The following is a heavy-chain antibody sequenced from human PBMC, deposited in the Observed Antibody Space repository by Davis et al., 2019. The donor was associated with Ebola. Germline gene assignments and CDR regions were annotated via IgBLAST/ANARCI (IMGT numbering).Heavy chain of an antibody. Sequence: ASVKVSCKVSGYTLTELSMHWVRQAPGKGLEWMGGFDPEDGETIYAQKFQGRVTMTEDTSTDTAYMELSSLRSEDTAVYYCATDFSRLSNLVVPAVRFDPWGQGTLVTVSS. CDR1: GYTLTELS. CDR2: FDPEDGET. V-gene: IGHV1-24*01. J-gene: IGHJ5*02. D-gene: IGHD2-2*01. CDR3: ATDFSRLSNLVVPAVRFDP.